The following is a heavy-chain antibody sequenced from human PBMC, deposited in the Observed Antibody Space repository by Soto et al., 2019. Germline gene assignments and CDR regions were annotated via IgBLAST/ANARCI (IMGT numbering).Heavy chain of an antibody. CDR3: ARAYYYDSSAPSLFDY. V-gene: IGHV4-34*01. D-gene: IGHD3-22*01. Sequence: KPSETLSLTCAVYGGSFSGYYWSWIRQPPGKGLEWIGEINHSGSTNYNPSLKSRVTISVDTSKNQFSLKLSSVTAADTAVYYCARAYYYDSSAPSLFDYWGQGTLVTVSS. CDR2: INHSGST. CDR1: GGSFSGYY. J-gene: IGHJ4*02.